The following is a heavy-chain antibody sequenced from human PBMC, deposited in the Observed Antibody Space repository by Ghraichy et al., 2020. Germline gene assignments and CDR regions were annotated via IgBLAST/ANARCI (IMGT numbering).Heavy chain of an antibody. Sequence: SETLSLTRAVYGGSFSGYYWSWIRQPPGKGLEWIGEINHSGSTNYNPSLKSRVTISVDTSKNQFSLKLSSVTAADTAVYYCARGTSGYDFVSWAWFDPWGQGTLVTVSS. J-gene: IGHJ5*02. CDR1: GGSFSGYY. CDR2: INHSGST. V-gene: IGHV4-34*01. D-gene: IGHD5-12*01. CDR3: ARGTSGYDFVSWAWFDP.